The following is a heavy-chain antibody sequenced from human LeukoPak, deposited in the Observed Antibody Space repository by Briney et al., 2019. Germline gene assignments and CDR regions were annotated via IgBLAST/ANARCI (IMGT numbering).Heavy chain of an antibody. V-gene: IGHV3-11*04. Sequence: PGGSLRLSCEVSGFSFSVYYMSWIRQAPGKGLEWISYIGLSGYPLDYADSVKGRFTISRDNAKNSLYLEMNSLRAEDTAVYYCARKDFSSGSFTYWGQGTLVTLSS. J-gene: IGHJ4*02. CDR1: GFSFSVYY. CDR2: IGLSGYPL. D-gene: IGHD3-22*01. CDR3: ARKDFSSGSFTY.